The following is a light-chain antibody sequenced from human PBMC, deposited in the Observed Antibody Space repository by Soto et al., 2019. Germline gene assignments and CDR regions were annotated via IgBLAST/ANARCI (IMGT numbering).Light chain of an antibody. CDR2: LGS. CDR3: MQARQTPIT. J-gene: IGKJ5*01. V-gene: IGKV2-28*01. CDR1: QSLLHIIGYSY. Sequence: MGMPHLPPSLAFTPGEPASISSRSSQSLLHIIGYSYFDCYLQKPGQSPQLLIYLGSNRASGVPARFSGSGSGTDFTLKISRVEAADVGVYYCMQARQTPITFGQGTRLEIK.